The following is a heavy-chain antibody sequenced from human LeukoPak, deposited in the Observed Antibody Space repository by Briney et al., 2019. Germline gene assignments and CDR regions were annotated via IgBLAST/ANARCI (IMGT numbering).Heavy chain of an antibody. CDR1: GYTFTGYY. Sequence: ASVKVSCKASGYTFTGYYMHWVRQAPGQGLEWMGWINPNSGGTNYAQKFQGRVTMTRDTSISTAHMELSRLRSDDTAVYYCARAKPLYYDHVWGSYRYPCPFDYWGQGTLVTVSS. CDR3: ARAKPLYYDHVWGSYRYPCPFDY. J-gene: IGHJ4*02. CDR2: INPNSGGT. D-gene: IGHD3-16*02. V-gene: IGHV1-2*02.